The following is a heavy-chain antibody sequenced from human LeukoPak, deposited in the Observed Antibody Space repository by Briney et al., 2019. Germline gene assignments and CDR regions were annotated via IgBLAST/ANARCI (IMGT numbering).Heavy chain of an antibody. J-gene: IGHJ3*02. V-gene: IGHV4-31*03. CDR1: GGSISSGGYY. CDR3: AIWVIAAAGTGAFDI. D-gene: IGHD6-13*01. Sequence: PSETLSLTCTVSGGSISSGGYYWSWIRQHPGKGLGWIGYIYYSGSTYYNPSRKRRVTISVDTSKNQFSLKLSSVTAADTAVYYCAIWVIAAAGTGAFDIWGQGTMVTVS. CDR2: IYYSGST.